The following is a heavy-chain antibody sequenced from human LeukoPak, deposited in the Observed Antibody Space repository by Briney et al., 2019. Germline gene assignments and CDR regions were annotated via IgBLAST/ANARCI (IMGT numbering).Heavy chain of an antibody. J-gene: IGHJ4*02. Sequence: PLETLSLTCTVSRASISSYYWTWIRQPPGKGLEWIGYIHYSGDTKCNPSLKSRVTISVDTSKNQVSLQLNSVTAADTAVYYCAGYCGGGSCADSWGQGTLVTVSS. V-gene: IGHV4-59*08. D-gene: IGHD2-15*01. CDR1: RASISSYY. CDR2: IHYSGDT. CDR3: AGYCGGGSCADS.